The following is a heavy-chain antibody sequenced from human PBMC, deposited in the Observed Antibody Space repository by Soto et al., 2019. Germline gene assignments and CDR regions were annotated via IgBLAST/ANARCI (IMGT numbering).Heavy chain of an antibody. Sequence: QVQLQQWGAGPLRPLETLSLTCGVSGGSFSGYYWAWIRQSPGKGLEWIGEINDRGSINYNPSLKSRVSISVDTAKNHYSLNLRSVTAADTAVYYCARESHDILTGPPWFGYFDLWGRGTLVTVSS. J-gene: IGHJ2*01. CDR2: INDRGSI. CDR3: ARESHDILTGPPWFGYFDL. V-gene: IGHV4-34*01. D-gene: IGHD3-9*01. CDR1: GGSFSGYY.